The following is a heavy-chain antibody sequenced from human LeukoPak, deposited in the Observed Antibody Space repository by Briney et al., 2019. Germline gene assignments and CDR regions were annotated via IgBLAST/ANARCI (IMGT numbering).Heavy chain of an antibody. CDR1: GNYW. V-gene: IGHV3-74*01. D-gene: IGHD2/OR15-2a*01. Sequence: GGSLRLSCAASGNYWMHWVRQVPGKGLVWVSHINSDGSWTSFADSVKGRFTISKDNAKNTVYLQMNSLRAEDTAVYYCVSFYETYWGRGTLVTVSS. J-gene: IGHJ4*02. CDR2: INSDGSWT. CDR3: VSFYETY.